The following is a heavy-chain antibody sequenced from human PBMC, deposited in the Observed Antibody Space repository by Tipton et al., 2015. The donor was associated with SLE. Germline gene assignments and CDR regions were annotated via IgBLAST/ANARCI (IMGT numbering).Heavy chain of an antibody. CDR3: ARAFYYDFWSSYPNEEGLKTYYFDY. CDR2: IYYSGRS. D-gene: IGHD3-3*01. CDR1: GFSISTRYY. J-gene: IGHJ4*02. Sequence: TLSLTCSVSGFSISTRYYWGWLRQPPGKGLVWIANIYYSGRSNYNPSLRSRVAMSVDTSKNQFSLRLSSVTAADTAVYFCARAFYYDFWSSYPNEEGLKTYYFDYWGQGTLVTVSS. V-gene: IGHV4-38-2*02.